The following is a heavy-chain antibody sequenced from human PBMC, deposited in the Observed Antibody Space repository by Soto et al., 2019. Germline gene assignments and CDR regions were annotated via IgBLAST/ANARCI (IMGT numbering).Heavy chain of an antibody. D-gene: IGHD3-3*01. CDR2: IYPGDSDT. V-gene: IGHV5-51*01. Sequence: GASLKLSCTVYGYDFTNYWINWVRQMPGKGLEWMGIIYPGDSDTRYSPSFQGQVTISADKSISTAYLQWSSLKASDTAMYYCARHIDFWSGYSGWYFDYWGQGTLVTVSS. CDR3: ARHIDFWSGYSGWYFDY. CDR1: GYDFTNYW. J-gene: IGHJ4*02.